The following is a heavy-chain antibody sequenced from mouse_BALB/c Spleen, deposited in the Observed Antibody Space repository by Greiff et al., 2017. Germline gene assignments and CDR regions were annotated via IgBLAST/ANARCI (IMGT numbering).Heavy chain of an antibody. CDR1: GYAFSSYW. Sequence: VQLQQSGAGLVKPGSSLKISCKASGYAFSSYWMNWVKQSPGQGLEWIGQISPGDGDTNYKGKIKGKATLTADKSYSTAYLQLSSLTSEDSAVYFCARENGGAYWGQGTLVTVSA. CDR2: ISPGDGDT. V-gene: IGHV1-80*01. CDR3: ARENGGAY. J-gene: IGHJ3*01.